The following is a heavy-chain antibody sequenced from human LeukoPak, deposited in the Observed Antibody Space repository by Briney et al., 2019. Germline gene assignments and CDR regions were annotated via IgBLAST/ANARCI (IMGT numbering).Heavy chain of an antibody. Sequence: KPSETLSLTCTVSGGSISSSNFYWVWIRQPPGKGLEWIGSIYYSGDTYYNPSLKSRATISVDTSRNQVSLKLSSVTAADTAVTYCARLVVARYNWFDPWGQGTLVTVSS. CDR2: IYYSGDT. V-gene: IGHV4-39*01. CDR1: GGSISSSNFY. J-gene: IGHJ5*02. D-gene: IGHD2-15*01. CDR3: ARLVVARYNWFDP.